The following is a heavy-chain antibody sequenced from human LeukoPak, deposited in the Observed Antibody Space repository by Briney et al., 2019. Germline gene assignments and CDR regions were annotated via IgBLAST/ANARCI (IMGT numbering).Heavy chain of an antibody. V-gene: IGHV4-59*08. CDR2: ISYSGST. D-gene: IGHD3-9*01. Sequence: KPSETLSLTCTVSGGSISSYYWSWIRQPPGKGLEWIGYISYSGSTNYNPSLKSRVTISIDTSKNQFSLKLRSVTAADTVIYYCARQGYDILTGYIDAFDIWGQGTMVTVSS. J-gene: IGHJ3*02. CDR1: GGSISSYY. CDR3: ARQGYDILTGYIDAFDI.